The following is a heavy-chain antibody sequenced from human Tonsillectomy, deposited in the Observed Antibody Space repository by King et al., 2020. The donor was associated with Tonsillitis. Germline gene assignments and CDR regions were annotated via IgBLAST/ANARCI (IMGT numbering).Heavy chain of an antibody. CDR2: IYSGDST. CDR1: GFTVSSNY. V-gene: IGHV3-53*01. Sequence: VQLGESGGGLIQPGGSLRLSCAASGFTVSSNYMIWVRQAPGKGLEWGSIIYSGDSTYYADSVKGRFTISRENSKNTRYLQMNSLRAEDTAVYYCARGGTYYYESSGYDVFDIWGQGTVVTVSS. CDR3: ARGGTYYYESSGYDVFDI. D-gene: IGHD3-22*01. J-gene: IGHJ3*02.